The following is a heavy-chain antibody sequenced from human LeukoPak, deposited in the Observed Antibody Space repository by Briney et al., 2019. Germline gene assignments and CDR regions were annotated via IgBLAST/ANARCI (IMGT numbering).Heavy chain of an antibody. D-gene: IGHD3-10*01. V-gene: IGHV3-74*01. Sequence: GGSLRLSCAASGFTFSSYWMHWVRQAPGKGLVWVSRINSDGSSTSYADSVKGRFTISRDNAKNTLYLQMNSLRAEDTAVYYCARVDGSGSYYYYYYYYMDVWGKGPRSPSP. CDR3: ARVDGSGSYYYYYYYYMDV. J-gene: IGHJ6*03. CDR2: INSDGSST. CDR1: GFTFSSYW.